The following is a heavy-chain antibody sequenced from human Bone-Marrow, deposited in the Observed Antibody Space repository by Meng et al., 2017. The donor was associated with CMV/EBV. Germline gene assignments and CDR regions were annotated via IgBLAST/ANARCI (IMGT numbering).Heavy chain of an antibody. CDR2: ISSSGSTI. J-gene: IGHJ4*02. CDR3: AREEYGGSPG. Sequence: LSLTCAASGFTFSSYSMNWVRQAPGKGLEWVSYISSSGSTIYYADSVKGRFTISRDNAKNSLYLQMNSLRAEDTAVYYCAREEYGGSPGWGQGTLVTVSS. V-gene: IGHV3-48*04. CDR1: GFTFSSYS. D-gene: IGHD3-16*01.